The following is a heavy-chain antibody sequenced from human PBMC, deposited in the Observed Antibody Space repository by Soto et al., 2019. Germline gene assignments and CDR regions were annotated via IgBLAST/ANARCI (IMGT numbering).Heavy chain of an antibody. V-gene: IGHV5-10-1*01. J-gene: IGHJ5*02. CDR3: ARLLLSRVDFDP. CDR1: GYSFTSYW. CDR2: IDPGDSYT. Sequence: GESLKISCKGSGYSFTSYWISWVRQIPGKGLEWMGRIDPGDSYTNYSPSFQGHVTISADKSISTAYLQWSSLKASDTAMYYCARLLLSRVDFDPWGQGTLVTVSS. D-gene: IGHD3-16*02.